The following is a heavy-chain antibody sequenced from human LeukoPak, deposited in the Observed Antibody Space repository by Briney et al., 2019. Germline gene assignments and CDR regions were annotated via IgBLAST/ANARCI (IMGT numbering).Heavy chain of an antibody. D-gene: IGHD6-25*01. CDR2: IRSRAYGGAA. CDR3: AASSGFDY. CDR1: GFTFGDYA. V-gene: IGHV3-49*04. Sequence: GGSLRLSCTASGFTFGDYAMSWVRQAPRKGLEWVGYIRSRAYGGAAEYAASVKGRFTITRDDSKSIAYLQMSSLNIEDTAVYYCAASSGFDYWGQGTLVTVSS. J-gene: IGHJ4*02.